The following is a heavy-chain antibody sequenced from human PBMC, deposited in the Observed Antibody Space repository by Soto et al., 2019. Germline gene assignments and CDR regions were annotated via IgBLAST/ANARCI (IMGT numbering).Heavy chain of an antibody. J-gene: IGHJ4*02. CDR1: GFTFSTYT. D-gene: IGHD4-17*01. CDR3: AREPDYGGNSGGVDF. V-gene: IGHV3-30-3*01. CDR2: ISYDGINK. Sequence: QVQLVESGGGVVQPGRSLRLSCAASGFTFSTYTLHWVRQAPGKGLEWVAVISYDGINKYYADSVKGRFTISRDNPKNTLYLQMNSLRAEDTAVYYCAREPDYGGNSGGVDFWGPGTLVTVSA.